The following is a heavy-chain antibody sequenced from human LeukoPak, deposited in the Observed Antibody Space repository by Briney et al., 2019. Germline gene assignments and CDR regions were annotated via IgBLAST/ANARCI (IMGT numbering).Heavy chain of an antibody. Sequence: ASVKVSCKASGGTFSSYAISWVRQAPGQGLEWMGRINPNSGGTNYAQKFQGRVTMTRDTSISTAYMELSRLRSDDTAVYYCARAGYSVDYWGQGTLVTVSS. V-gene: IGHV1-2*06. J-gene: IGHJ4*02. D-gene: IGHD5-18*01. CDR1: GGTFSSYA. CDR3: ARAGYSVDY. CDR2: INPNSGGT.